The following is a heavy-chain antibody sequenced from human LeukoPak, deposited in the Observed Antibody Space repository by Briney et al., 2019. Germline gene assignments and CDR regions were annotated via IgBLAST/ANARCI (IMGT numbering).Heavy chain of an antibody. CDR2: INEDGSEK. D-gene: IGHD2-15*01. Sequence: GGSLRLSCTASGFTFRNYWMNWVRQAPGKGLEWVANINEDGSEKNYVDSVKGRFTTSRDNARNSLSLQMNSLRAEDTAVYYCARPDGGYYYYGMDVWGQGTTVTVSS. V-gene: IGHV3-7*04. CDR1: GFTFRNYW. CDR3: ARPDGGYYYYGMDV. J-gene: IGHJ6*02.